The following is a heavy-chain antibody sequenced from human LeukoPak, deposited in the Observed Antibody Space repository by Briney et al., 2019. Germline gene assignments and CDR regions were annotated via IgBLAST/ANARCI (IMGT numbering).Heavy chain of an antibody. CDR1: GFTFSSYA. J-gene: IGHJ4*02. Sequence: GGSLRLSCAASGFTFSSYAMHWVRQAPGKGLEWVAFIRYDGSNKYYADSVKGRFTISRDNSKNTLYLQMNSLRAEDTAVYYCARVGLYGDQRPDDYWGQGTLVTVSS. CDR2: IRYDGSNK. CDR3: ARVGLYGDQRPDDY. V-gene: IGHV3-30*02. D-gene: IGHD4-17*01.